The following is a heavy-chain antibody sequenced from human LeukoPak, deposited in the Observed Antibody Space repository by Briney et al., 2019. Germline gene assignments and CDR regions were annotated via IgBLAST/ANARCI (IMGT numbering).Heavy chain of an antibody. D-gene: IGHD6-13*01. CDR1: GFTFSSYS. V-gene: IGHV3-48*04. J-gene: IGHJ4*02. CDR2: ISGSGSPM. CDR3: ARDRGISAGSDFDY. Sequence: GGSLRLSCAGSGFTFSSYSMNWVRQAPGKGLEWVSSISGSGSPMYYADSVKGRFIISRDNAKDSVSLQMNSLRAEDTAVYFCARDRGISAGSDFDYRGQGTLVTVSS.